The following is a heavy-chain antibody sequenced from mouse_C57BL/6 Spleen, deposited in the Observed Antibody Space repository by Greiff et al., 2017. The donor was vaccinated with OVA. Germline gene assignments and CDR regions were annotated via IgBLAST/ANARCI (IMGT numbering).Heavy chain of an antibody. D-gene: IGHD1-1*01. V-gene: IGHV1-82*01. CDR3: AREGHYYGSSYGGYFDY. Sequence: QVQLQQSGPELVKPGASVKISCKASGYAFSSSWMNWVKQRPGKGLEWIGRIYPGDGDTNYNGKFKGKATLTADKSSSTAYMQLSSLTSEDSAVYFCAREGHYYGSSYGGYFDYWGQGTTLTVSS. CDR1: GYAFSSSW. CDR2: IYPGDGDT. J-gene: IGHJ2*01.